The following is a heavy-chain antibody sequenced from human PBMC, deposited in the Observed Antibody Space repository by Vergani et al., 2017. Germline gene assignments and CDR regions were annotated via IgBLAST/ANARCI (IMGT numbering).Heavy chain of an antibody. V-gene: IGHV3-33*01. D-gene: IGHD3-3*01. CDR1: GFTFSSYG. CDR3: ARGFWSGYQIDP. J-gene: IGHJ5*02. CDR2: IWYDGSNK. Sequence: QVQLVESGGGVVQPGRSLRLSCAASGFTFSSYGMHWVRQAPGKGLEWVAVIWYDGSNKYYADSVKGRSTISRDNSKNTLYLQMNSLRAEDTAVYYCARGFWSGYQIDPWGQGTLVTVSS.